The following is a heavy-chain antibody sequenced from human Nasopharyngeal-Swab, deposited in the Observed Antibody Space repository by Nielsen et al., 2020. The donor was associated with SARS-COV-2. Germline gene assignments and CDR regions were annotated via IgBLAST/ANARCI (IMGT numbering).Heavy chain of an antibody. CDR1: GDSGISSY. CDR2: LYQNGYT. Sequence: GSLRLSCTVSGDSGISSYWSWLRQTPGKGLEWIGFLYQNGYTNYNPSLKSRITMSIETSSKQFSLRLRSATAADPAMYYYAKEGEGGPNYFEFWGQGNLVTVSS. D-gene: IGHD3-10*01. CDR3: AKEGEGGPNYFEF. V-gene: IGHV4-59*02. J-gene: IGHJ4*02.